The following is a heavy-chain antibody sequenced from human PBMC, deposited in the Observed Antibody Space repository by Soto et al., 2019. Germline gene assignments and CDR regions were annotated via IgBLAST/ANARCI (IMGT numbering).Heavy chain of an antibody. CDR1: GGSFSGYY. CDR3: ARGIINYYYYYYYGMDV. Sequence: SETLSLTCAVYGGSFSGYYWSWIRQPPGKGLEWIGEINHSGSTNYNPSLKSRVTISVDTSKNQFSLKLSSVTAADTAVYYCARGIINYYYYYYYGMDVWCQGTTVTVSS. CDR2: INHSGST. D-gene: IGHD1-7*01. J-gene: IGHJ6*02. V-gene: IGHV4-34*01.